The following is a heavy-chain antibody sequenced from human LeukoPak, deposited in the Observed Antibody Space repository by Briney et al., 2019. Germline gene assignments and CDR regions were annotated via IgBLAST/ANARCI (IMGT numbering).Heavy chain of an antibody. CDR3: ARELWDGSGSYYNSLDP. V-gene: IGHV4-4*07. Sequence: SETLSLTCAVYGGSISSYYWSWIRQPAGKGLEWIGRIYTSGSTNYNPSLKSRVTMSVDTSKNQFSLKLSSVTAADTAVYYCARELWDGSGSYYNSLDPWGQGTLVTVSS. J-gene: IGHJ5*02. D-gene: IGHD3-10*01. CDR1: GGSISSYY. CDR2: IYTSGST.